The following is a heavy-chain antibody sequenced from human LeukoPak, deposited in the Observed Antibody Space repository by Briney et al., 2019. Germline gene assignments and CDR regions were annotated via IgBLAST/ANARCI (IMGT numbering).Heavy chain of an antibody. Sequence: GGSLRLSCAASGFSFSFYSMDWVRQAPGKGLEWISYISSSGTSISYADSVKGRFTISRDNAKNSLYLQMNSLRAEDTAVYYCARDLDDILTGYVWFDPWGQGTLVTVSS. CDR3: ARDLDDILTGYVWFDP. J-gene: IGHJ5*02. V-gene: IGHV3-48*04. D-gene: IGHD3-9*01. CDR2: ISSSGTSI. CDR1: GFSFSFYS.